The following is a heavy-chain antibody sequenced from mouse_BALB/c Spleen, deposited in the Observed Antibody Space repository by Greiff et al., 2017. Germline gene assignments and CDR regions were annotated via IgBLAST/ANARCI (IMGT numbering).Heavy chain of an antibody. J-gene: IGHJ1*01. D-gene: IGHD1-1*01. CDR1: GFTFSSYG. V-gene: IGHV5-6*01. CDR2: ISSGGSYT. Sequence: EVQLVESGGDLVKPGGSLKLSCAASGFTFSSYGMSWVRQTPDKRLEWVATISSGGSYTYYPDSVKGRFTISRDNAKNTLYLQMSSLKSEDTAMYYCARHDYYGSSSHWYFDVWGAGTTVTVSS. CDR3: ARHDYYGSSSHWYFDV.